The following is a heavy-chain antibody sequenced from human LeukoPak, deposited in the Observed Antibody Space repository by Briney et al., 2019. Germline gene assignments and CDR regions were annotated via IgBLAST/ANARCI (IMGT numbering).Heavy chain of an antibody. Sequence: SETLSLTCTVSGGSISSYYWSWIRQPPGKGLEYIGYIYYSGYTNYNPSLKSRVTISVDTSKNQFSLKLSSVTAADTAVYYCARETSQKGAHYMDVWGKGTTVTVSS. CDR1: GGSISSYY. D-gene: IGHD3-16*01. V-gene: IGHV4-59*01. CDR3: ARETSQKGAHYMDV. CDR2: IYYSGYT. J-gene: IGHJ6*03.